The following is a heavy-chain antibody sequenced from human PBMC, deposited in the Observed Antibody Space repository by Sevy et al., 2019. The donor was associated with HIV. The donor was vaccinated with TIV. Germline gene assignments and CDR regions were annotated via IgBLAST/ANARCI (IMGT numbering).Heavy chain of an antibody. CDR2: LIPILGTP. CDR1: GGTFSSYA. CDR3: ARDRDSTTWYTGGAFDS. Sequence: ASVKVSCKASGGTFSSYAITWVRQAPGQGLEWMGGLIPILGTPNYAQRFQGRLTITADESTSTAYMELSSLTSEDTAVYFCARDRDSTTWYTGGAFDSWVQGTLVTVSS. V-gene: IGHV1-69*13. J-gene: IGHJ4*02. D-gene: IGHD6-13*01.